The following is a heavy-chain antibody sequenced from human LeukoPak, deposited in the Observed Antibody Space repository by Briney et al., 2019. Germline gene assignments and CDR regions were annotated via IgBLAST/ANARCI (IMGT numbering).Heavy chain of an antibody. Sequence: PGGSLRLSCAASGFTFSSFEMNWVRQAPGKGLEWVSYMSNSGRTIYYTDSVKGRLTISRDNAKNSLYLQMNSLRAEDTAVYYCARDVGSGWFDYWGQGTLVTVSS. J-gene: IGHJ4*02. V-gene: IGHV3-48*03. D-gene: IGHD6-19*01. CDR3: ARDVGSGWFDY. CDR2: MSNSGRTI. CDR1: GFTFSSFE.